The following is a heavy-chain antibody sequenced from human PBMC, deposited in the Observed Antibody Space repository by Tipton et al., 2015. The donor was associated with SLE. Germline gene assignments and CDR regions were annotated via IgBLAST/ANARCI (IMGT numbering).Heavy chain of an antibody. V-gene: IGHV4-38-2*01. CDR3: ARPLAAAGPLSFDY. CDR2: IYHSGST. Sequence: TLSLTCAVSGYSISSGYYWGWIRQPPGKGLEWIGSIYHSGSTYYNPSLKSRVTISVDPSKNQFSLKLSSVTAADTAVYYCARPLAAAGPLSFDYWGQGTLVTVSS. CDR1: GYSISSGYY. D-gene: IGHD6-13*01. J-gene: IGHJ4*02.